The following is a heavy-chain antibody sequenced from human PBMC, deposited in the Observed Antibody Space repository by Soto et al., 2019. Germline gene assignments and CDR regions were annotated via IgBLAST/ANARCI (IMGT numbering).Heavy chain of an antibody. V-gene: IGHV4-38-2*01. D-gene: IGHD6-19*01. CDR3: ARARIVVAGNIVDY. CDR1: GYSLTSGYY. CDR2: IYHSGDT. Sequence: PSETLSLTWAVSGYSLTSGYYCGWIQQPPGKGLEGIGSIYHSGDTYYNPSRKSRVTISVDTSKNHFSLKLTSVTAADTAVHYCARARIVVAGNIVDYWGQGILVTVSS. J-gene: IGHJ4*02.